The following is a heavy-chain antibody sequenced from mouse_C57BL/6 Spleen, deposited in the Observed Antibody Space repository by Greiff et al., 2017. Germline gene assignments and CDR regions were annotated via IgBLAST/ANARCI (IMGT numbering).Heavy chain of an antibody. CDR2: IYPGDGDT. J-gene: IGHJ4*01. D-gene: IGHD2-2*01. V-gene: IGHV1-80*01. Sequence: QVQLKESGAELVKPGASVKISCKASGYAFSSYWMNWVKQRPGKGLEWIGQIYPGDGDTNYNGKFKGKATLTADKSSSTAYMQLSSLTSEDSAVYFCARGGLWLRRGGHYYAMDYWGQGTSVTVSS. CDR3: ARGGLWLRRGGHYYAMDY. CDR1: GYAFSSYW.